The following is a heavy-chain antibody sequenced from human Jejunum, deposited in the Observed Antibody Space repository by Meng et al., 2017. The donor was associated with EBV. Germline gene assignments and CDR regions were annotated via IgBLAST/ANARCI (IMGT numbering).Heavy chain of an antibody. CDR3: VSAWVDP. J-gene: IGHJ5*02. Sequence: VQLVESGGGLGKPGGSLRLSCAGSGFTFSNAWMSWVRQSPGKGLEWIARIKSKTQGGTTDYAASVKGRFTVSRDDSENTVYLQMNSLTTEDTAMYYCVSAWVDPWGQGTLVTVSS. V-gene: IGHV3-15*01. CDR2: IKSKTQGGTT. CDR1: GFTFSNAW.